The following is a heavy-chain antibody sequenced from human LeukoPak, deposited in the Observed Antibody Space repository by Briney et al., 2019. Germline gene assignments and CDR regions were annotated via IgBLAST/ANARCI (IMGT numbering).Heavy chain of an antibody. CDR2: ISTSSTYI. V-gene: IGHV3-21*01. CDR3: ARDPPFIIGTTFFDY. CDR1: GFTFSSYS. Sequence: PGGSLRLSCAASGFTFSSYSMSWVRQGPGKGLEWVSSISTSSTYIYYADSVKGRFTISRDNAKNSLYLQMNSLRAEDTAVYYCARDPPFIIGTTFFDYWGQGTLVTVSS. D-gene: IGHD1-20*01. J-gene: IGHJ4*02.